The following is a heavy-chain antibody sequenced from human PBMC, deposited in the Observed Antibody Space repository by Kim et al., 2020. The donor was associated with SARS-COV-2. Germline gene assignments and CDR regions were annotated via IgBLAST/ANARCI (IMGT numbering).Heavy chain of an antibody. D-gene: IGHD2-21*01. V-gene: IGHV3-48*01. Sequence: ISSAGSVKGRSTISRDNANNSLYLQMNSLRAEDTAVYYCARDLEIAKRRVWWGQGTLVTVSS. CDR3: ARDLEIAKRRVW. J-gene: IGHJ4*02. CDR2: I.